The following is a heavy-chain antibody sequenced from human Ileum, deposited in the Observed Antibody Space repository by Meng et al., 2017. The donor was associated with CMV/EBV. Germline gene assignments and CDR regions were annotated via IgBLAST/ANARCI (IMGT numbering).Heavy chain of an antibody. CDR3: ASGKSNLEY. CDR2: FNRYGST. CDR1: GGSFSGYY. D-gene: IGHD4-11*01. Sequence: QGQLQEWGAGLLKPSATLSLTCAVYGGSFSGYYWSWIRQVPGKGLEWIGEFNRYGSTNYNPSLKSRVTISVDTSKNQFSLNLSSVTAADTAVYYCASGKSNLEYWGQGTLVTVSS. J-gene: IGHJ4*02. V-gene: IGHV4-34*01.